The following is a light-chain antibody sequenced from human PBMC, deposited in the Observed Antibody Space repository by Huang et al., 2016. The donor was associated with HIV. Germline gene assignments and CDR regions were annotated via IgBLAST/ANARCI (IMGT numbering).Light chain of an antibody. CDR2: GAS. CDR3: QQYNDWPPWT. Sequence: EIVMTQSPGTLSVSPGEGATLSCRASQSVGSKLAWYQQQPGQAPRLLIYGASTRATGIPARCSGSGSGTEFTLNISSLQSEDFAVYYCQQYNDWPPWTFGQGTKLEIK. V-gene: IGKV3-15*01. CDR1: QSVGSK. J-gene: IGKJ1*01.